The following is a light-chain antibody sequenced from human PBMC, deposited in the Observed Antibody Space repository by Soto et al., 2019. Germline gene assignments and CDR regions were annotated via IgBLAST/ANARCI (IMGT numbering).Light chain of an antibody. CDR2: EVS. V-gene: IGLV2-18*02. J-gene: IGLJ1*01. CDR3: ASYTTHTARFV. Sequence: QAALTQPPSVCGSPGHAVTIPCTGTSSDVGSYNRVSWYHQAPGTAPRLMIYEVSNRPSGVPDRFSGSKSGNTASLTISGLQAEDEADYYCASYTTHTARFVFGTGTKVTVL. CDR1: SSDVGSYNR.